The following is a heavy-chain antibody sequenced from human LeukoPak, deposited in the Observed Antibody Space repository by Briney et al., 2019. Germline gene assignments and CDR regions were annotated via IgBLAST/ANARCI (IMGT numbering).Heavy chain of an antibody. V-gene: IGHV3-64D*09. CDR2: ISSNGGST. CDR3: VKGVDTAMYDAFDI. J-gene: IGHJ3*02. D-gene: IGHD5-18*01. Sequence: GGSLRLSCSGSGFTFSNYVMHWVRQAPGKGLEYVSTISSNGGSTYYADSVKGRFTISRDNSKNTLHLQMSSLRAEDTAAYYCVKGVDTAMYDAFDIWGQGTMVTVSS. CDR1: GFTFSNYV.